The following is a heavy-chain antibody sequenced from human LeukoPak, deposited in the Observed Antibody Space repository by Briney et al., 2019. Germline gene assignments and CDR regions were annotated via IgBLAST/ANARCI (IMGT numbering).Heavy chain of an antibody. CDR2: IYYSGST. CDR3: ARHEPSSGYYYVSPHFDY. V-gene: IGHV4-39*01. Sequence: SETLSLTCTVSGGSISSSSYYWGWIRQPPGKGLEWIGSIYYSGSTYYNPSLKSRVTISVDTSKNQFSLKLSSVTAADTAVYYCARHEPSSGYYYVSPHFDYWGQGTLVTVSS. J-gene: IGHJ4*02. D-gene: IGHD3-22*01. CDR1: GGSISSSSYY.